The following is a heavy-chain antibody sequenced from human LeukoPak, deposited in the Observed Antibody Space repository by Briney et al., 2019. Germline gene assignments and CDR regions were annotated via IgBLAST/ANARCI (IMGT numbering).Heavy chain of an antibody. J-gene: IGHJ4*02. V-gene: IGHV4-30-2*01. CDR1: GGSISSGGYY. CDR3: ARGFGGYYDSSGYYLDY. D-gene: IGHD3-22*01. Sequence: SQTLSLTCTVSGGSISSGGYYWSWIRQPPGKGLEWIGYIYHSGSTYYNPFLKSRVTISVDRSKNQFSLKLSSVTAADTAVYYCARGFGGYYDSSGYYLDYWGQGTLVTVSA. CDR2: IYHSGST.